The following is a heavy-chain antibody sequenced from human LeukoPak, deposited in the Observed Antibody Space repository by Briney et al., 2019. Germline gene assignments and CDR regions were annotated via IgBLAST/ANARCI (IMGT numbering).Heavy chain of an antibody. CDR2: IIPIFGTA. D-gene: IGHD1-7*01. CDR1: GGTFSSYA. V-gene: IGHV1-69*13. J-gene: IGHJ6*02. Sequence: ASVKVSCKASGGTFSSYAISWVRLAPGQGLEWMGGIIPIFGTANYAQKFQGRVTITADESTSTAYMELSSLISEDTAVYYCASPDNWNLLVHGMDVWGQGTTVTVSS. CDR3: ASPDNWNLLVHGMDV.